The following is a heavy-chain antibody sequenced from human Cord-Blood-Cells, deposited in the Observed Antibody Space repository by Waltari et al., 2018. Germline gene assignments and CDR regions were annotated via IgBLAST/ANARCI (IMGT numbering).Heavy chain of an antibody. CDR2: INPNSGGT. CDR3: ARSPGATPDY. CDR1: GYTFTGHY. V-gene: IGHV1-2*02. D-gene: IGHD1-26*01. Sequence: VQLVQSGAEVKKPGASVKFSCKASGYTFTGHYMNQVRQAPGQGLEWMGWINPNSGGTNYAQKFQGRVTMTRDTSSSTAYMELSSLRSDDTAVYYCARSPGATPDYWGQGTLVTVSS. J-gene: IGHJ4*02.